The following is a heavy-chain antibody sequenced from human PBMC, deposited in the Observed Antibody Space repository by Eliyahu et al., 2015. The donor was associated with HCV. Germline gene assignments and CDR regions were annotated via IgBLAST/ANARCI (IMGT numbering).Heavy chain of an antibody. Sequence: QLQLQESGPGLVKPSETLSLTCTVSGGSISSSSYYWGWIRQPPGKGLEWIGSIYYSGSTYYNPSLKSRVTISVDTSKNQFSLKLSSVTAADTAVYYCARLRRLYYFDYWGQGTLVTVSS. CDR2: IYYSGST. J-gene: IGHJ4*02. CDR3: ARLRRLYYFDY. CDR1: GGSISSSSYY. V-gene: IGHV4-39*01. D-gene: IGHD6-25*01.